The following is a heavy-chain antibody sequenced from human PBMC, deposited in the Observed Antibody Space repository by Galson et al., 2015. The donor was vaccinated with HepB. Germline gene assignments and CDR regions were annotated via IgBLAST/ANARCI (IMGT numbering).Heavy chain of an antibody. CDR1: GYTFTDYA. V-gene: IGHV1-3*01. Sequence: SVKVSCKASGYTFTDYAIHWVRQAPGQRLEWMGWVSAGNGHTKFSQKFQGRVTFTKDTSATTAYMEVSSLRSGDTAVYYCARDLGSIHFWSGTDLGGLDNWGQGTLVTVSS. J-gene: IGHJ4*02. CDR3: ARDLGSIHFWSGTDLGGLDN. D-gene: IGHD3-3*02. CDR2: VSAGNGHT.